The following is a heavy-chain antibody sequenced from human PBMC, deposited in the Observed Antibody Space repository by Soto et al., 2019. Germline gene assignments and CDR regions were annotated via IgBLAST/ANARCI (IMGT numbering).Heavy chain of an antibody. J-gene: IGHJ4*02. D-gene: IGHD2-2*01. CDR3: VGEVGFQLIY. Sequence: EVQLEESGGGLVQPGGSLRLTCAASEFTFSTHSMNWVRQAPGKGQEWISYITSSSGTMYADSVKGRFTISRDNAKNSLYLQMTSLRAEDTAVYFCVGEVGFQLIYWGQGTLVTVSS. CDR1: EFTFSTHS. CDR2: ITSSSGTM. V-gene: IGHV3-48*01.